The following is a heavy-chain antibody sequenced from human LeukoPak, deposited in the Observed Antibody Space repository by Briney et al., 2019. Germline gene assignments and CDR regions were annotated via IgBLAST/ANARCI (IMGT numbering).Heavy chain of an antibody. J-gene: IGHJ4*02. CDR3: AREGPLAYCGGDCYFPLDY. CDR2: IIPISGTA. V-gene: IGHV1-69*13. D-gene: IGHD2-21*02. Sequence: ASVKVSCKASGGTFSSYAISWVRQAPGQGLEWMGGIIPISGTANYAQKFQGRVTITADESTSTAYMELSSLRSEDTAVYYCAREGPLAYCGGDCYFPLDYWGQGTLVTVSS. CDR1: GGTFSSYA.